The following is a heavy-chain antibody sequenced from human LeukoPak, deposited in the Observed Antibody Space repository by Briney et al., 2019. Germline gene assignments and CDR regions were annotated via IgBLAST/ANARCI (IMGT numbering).Heavy chain of an antibody. CDR2: IRWSGGST. J-gene: IGHJ4*02. CDR3: ASTGGHSSGYYYPGY. V-gene: IGHV3-23*01. D-gene: IGHD3-22*01. Sequence: GGSLRLSCAASGFTFRSYAMSGVRQARGRGLERVSAIRWSGGSTYYADSVKGRFTISRDNSKNTLYMQMKSLRAEDTAVYYCASTGGHSSGYYYPGYWGQGTLVTVSS. CDR1: GFTFRSYA.